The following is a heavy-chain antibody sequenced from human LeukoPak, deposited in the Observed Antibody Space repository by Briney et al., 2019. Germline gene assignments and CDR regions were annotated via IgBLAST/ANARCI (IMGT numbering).Heavy chain of an antibody. Sequence: GGSLRLSCAASGFTFSSYAMSWVRQAPGKGLEWVSAISGSGGSTYYADSVKGRFTISRDNSKNTLYLQMNSLRAEDTAAYYCAKDTNYYYDSSGYMDYWGQGTLVTVSS. CDR3: AKDTNYYYDSSGYMDY. V-gene: IGHV3-23*01. CDR2: ISGSGGST. CDR1: GFTFSSYA. J-gene: IGHJ4*02. D-gene: IGHD3-22*01.